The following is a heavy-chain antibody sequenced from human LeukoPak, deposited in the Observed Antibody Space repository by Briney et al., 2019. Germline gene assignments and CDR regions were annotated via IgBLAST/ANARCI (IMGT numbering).Heavy chain of an antibody. CDR3: ARSLRTYCSGGSCYPYNWFDP. CDR2: ISGSGGGT. J-gene: IGHJ5*02. D-gene: IGHD2-15*01. Sequence: PGGSLRLSCAASGFTFSSYAMSWVRQAPGKGLEWVSAISGSGGGTYYADSVKGRFTISRDNSKNTLYLQMNSLRAEDTAVYYCARSLRTYCSGGSCYPYNWFDPWGQGTLVTVSS. V-gene: IGHV3-23*01. CDR1: GFTFSSYA.